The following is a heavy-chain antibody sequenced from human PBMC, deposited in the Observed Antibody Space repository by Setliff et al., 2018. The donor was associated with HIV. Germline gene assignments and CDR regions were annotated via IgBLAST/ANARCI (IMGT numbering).Heavy chain of an antibody. CDR2: LYDTGRT. CDR1: GGSVIKDNFY. CDR3: VNSSYDGDYYYYYMDV. J-gene: IGHJ6*03. V-gene: IGHV4-39*01. Sequence: SETLSLTCSVSGGSVIKDNFYWGWIRQAPAKGLEWIGTLYDTGRTYYNPPLKSRVSIFVDTTNNEFSLNLRSVTAADTAVYFCVNSSYDGDYYYYYMDVWGKGTTVTVS. D-gene: IGHD5-12*01.